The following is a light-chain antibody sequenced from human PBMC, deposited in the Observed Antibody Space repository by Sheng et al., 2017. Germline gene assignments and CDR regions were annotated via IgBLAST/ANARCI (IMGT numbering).Light chain of an antibody. CDR3: QQSYTFPRT. Sequence: DIPMTQSPSSLSASVGDRVTITCRAGQSISTSLNWYQQKPGTAPKLLIYAASSLASGVPSRFSGSGSGTDFTLTITSLQPEDFSTYFCQQSYTFPRTFGPGPKCISN. CDR1: QSISTS. V-gene: IGKV1-39*01. J-gene: IGKJ3*01. CDR2: AAS.